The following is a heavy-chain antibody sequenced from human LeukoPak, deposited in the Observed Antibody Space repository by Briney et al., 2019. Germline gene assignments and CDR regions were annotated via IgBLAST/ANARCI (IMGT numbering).Heavy chain of an antibody. J-gene: IGHJ4*02. CDR1: GGSVSSGSYY. Sequence: SETLSLTCTVFGGSVSSGSYYWSWIRQPPGKGLEWIGNNNPSLKIRVTISVDTSKNQFSLKLNSVTAADTAVYYCARAHASRRIDYWGQGTLVTVSS. V-gene: IGHV4-61*01. CDR3: ARAHASRRIDY. D-gene: IGHD2-2*01.